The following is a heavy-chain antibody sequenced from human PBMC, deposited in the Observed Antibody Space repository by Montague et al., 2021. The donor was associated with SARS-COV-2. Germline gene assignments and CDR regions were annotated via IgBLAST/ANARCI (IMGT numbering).Heavy chain of an antibody. D-gene: IGHD3-9*01. Sequence: PALVKPTQTLTLTCTFSGFSLSTSGMCVSWIRQPPGKALEWLALIDWDDDKYYSTSLKTRPTISKDTSKNQVVLTMTNMDPVDTATYYCARTYYDILPNLYYFDYWGQGTLVTVSS. J-gene: IGHJ4*02. CDR2: IDWDDDK. V-gene: IGHV2-70*01. CDR1: GFSLSTSGMC. CDR3: ARTYYDILPNLYYFDY.